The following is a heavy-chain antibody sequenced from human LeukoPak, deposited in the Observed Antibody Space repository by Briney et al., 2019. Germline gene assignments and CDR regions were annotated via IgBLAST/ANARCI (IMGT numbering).Heavy chain of an antibody. J-gene: IGHJ4*02. CDR1: GYTFTGYY. D-gene: IGHD6-6*01. Sequence: ASVKVSCKASGYTFTGYYMHWVRQAPGQGLEWMGWINPNSGGTNYAQKFQGRVTMTRDTSISTAYMELSRLRSDDTAVYYCARDRTVAYSSSADFDYWGQGTLVTVSS. V-gene: IGHV1-2*02. CDR2: INPNSGGT. CDR3: ARDRTVAYSSSADFDY.